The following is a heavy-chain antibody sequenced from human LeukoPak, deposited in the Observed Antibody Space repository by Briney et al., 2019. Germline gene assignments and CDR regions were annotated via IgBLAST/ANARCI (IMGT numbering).Heavy chain of an antibody. CDR1: GGTFSSYA. CDR2: IIPILGIA. V-gene: IGHV1-69*04. CDR3: ATGGESHGWYYFDY. D-gene: IGHD2-15*01. Sequence: GASVKVSCKASGGTFSSYAISWVRQAPGQGLEWMGRIIPILGIANYAQKFQGRVTITADKSTSTAYMELSSLRSEDTAVYYCATGGESHGWYYFDYWGQGTLVTVSS. J-gene: IGHJ4*02.